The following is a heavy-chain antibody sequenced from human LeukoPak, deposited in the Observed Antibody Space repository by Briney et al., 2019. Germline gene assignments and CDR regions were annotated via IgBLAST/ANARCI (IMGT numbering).Heavy chain of an antibody. J-gene: IGHJ5*02. CDR1: GFSFSNPA. V-gene: IGHV3-33*01. CDR3: ARDSYQDYYGRFDP. CDR2: IWDDGNNK. D-gene: IGHD3-10*01. Sequence: GGSLRLSCAASGFSFSNPAMHWVRQAPGKRLEWVAVIWDDGNNKRYANSVNGRFTISRDNSENTLYLQMNGLTAEDTAMYYCARDSYQDYYGRFDPWGQGTLVIVSS.